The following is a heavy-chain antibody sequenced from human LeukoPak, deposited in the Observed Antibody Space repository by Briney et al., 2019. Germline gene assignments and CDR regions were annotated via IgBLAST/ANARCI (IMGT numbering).Heavy chain of an antibody. CDR3: ARTEMATITYFDY. CDR1: GFTFSSYS. J-gene: IGHJ4*02. V-gene: IGHV3-21*01. CDR2: INILSNYI. D-gene: IGHD5-24*01. Sequence: GGSLRLSCAASGFTFSSYSMNWVRQAPGKGLEWVSSINILSNYIYYADSVKGRFTISRDNAKNSLYLQMNSLRAEDTAVYYCARTEMATITYFDYWGQGTLVTVSS.